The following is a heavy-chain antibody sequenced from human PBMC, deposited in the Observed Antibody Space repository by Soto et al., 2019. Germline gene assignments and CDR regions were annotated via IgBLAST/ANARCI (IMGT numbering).Heavy chain of an antibody. CDR2: IYHSGST. J-gene: IGHJ5*02. Sequence: SETLSLTCAVSGYSISSGYYWGWLRQPPGKGLQWIGSIYHSGSTYYNPSLKSRVTISVDTSKNQFSLKLSSVTAADTAVDYCARDQGYTNWFDPWGQGTMVTVSS. CDR3: ARDQGYTNWFDP. CDR1: GYSISSGYY. D-gene: IGHD5-12*01. V-gene: IGHV4-38-2*02.